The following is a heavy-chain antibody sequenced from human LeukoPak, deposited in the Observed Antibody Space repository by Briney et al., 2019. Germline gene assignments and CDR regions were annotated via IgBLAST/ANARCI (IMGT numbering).Heavy chain of an antibody. J-gene: IGHJ4*02. Sequence: VGSLRLSCAASVFTFSSYEMNWVRQAPGKGLEWVSYISSSGSTIYYADSVKGRFTISRDNAKNSLYLQMNTLRAEDTAVYYCARDYCSGGSCYSDYCGQGTLVTVSS. D-gene: IGHD2-15*01. CDR2: ISSSGSTI. CDR1: VFTFSSYE. V-gene: IGHV3-48*03. CDR3: ARDYCSGGSCYSDY.